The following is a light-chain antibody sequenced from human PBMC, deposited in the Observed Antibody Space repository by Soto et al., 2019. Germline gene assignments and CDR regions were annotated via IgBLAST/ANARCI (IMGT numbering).Light chain of an antibody. CDR1: SSDVGGYSY. J-gene: IGLJ2*01. CDR3: SSFSSITREV. CDR2: EVS. Sequence: QSALTQPASVSGSPGQLITISCTGTSSDVGGYSYVSWYQQHPGKTPKLMIYEVSNRPSGVSHRFSGSKSGNTASLTISGLQTEDEADYYCSSFSSITREVFGGGTKLTVL. V-gene: IGLV2-14*01.